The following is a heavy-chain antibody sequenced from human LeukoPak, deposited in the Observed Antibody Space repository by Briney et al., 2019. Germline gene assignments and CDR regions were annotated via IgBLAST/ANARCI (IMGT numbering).Heavy chain of an antibody. D-gene: IGHD4-17*01. CDR1: GDSMSSSSHY. Sequence: SSETLSLTCTVSGDSMSSSSHYWGWIRQSPGKGLEWIWCIYYSGSTYYNPSLKSRVTISVDTSKNQFSLELRSVTAADTAIYYCARNMTAVARLDVFDIWGPGTMVTVSS. CDR3: ARNMTAVARLDVFDI. CDR2: IYYSGST. J-gene: IGHJ3*02. V-gene: IGHV4-39*01.